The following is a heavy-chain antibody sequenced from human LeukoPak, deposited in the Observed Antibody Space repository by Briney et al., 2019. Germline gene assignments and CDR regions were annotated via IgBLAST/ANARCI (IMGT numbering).Heavy chain of an antibody. V-gene: IGHV3-21*01. D-gene: IGHD6-13*01. CDR3: ARDIIAAAGTGDY. CDR1: GFTFSSYW. CDR2: ISGSGGST. Sequence: GGSLRLSCAASGFTFSSYWMSWVRQAPGKGLEWVSAISGSGGSTYYADSVKGRFTISRDNAKNSLYLQMNSLRAEDTAVYYCARDIIAAAGTGDYWGQGTLVAVSS. J-gene: IGHJ4*02.